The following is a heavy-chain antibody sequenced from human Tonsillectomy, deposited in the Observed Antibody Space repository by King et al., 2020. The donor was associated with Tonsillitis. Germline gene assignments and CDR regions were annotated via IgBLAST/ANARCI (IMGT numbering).Heavy chain of an antibody. CDR3: VTPGYDSSGYHSDY. CDR2: IYPGDSDT. D-gene: IGHD3-22*01. CDR1: GYSFTRYW. Sequence: QLVQSGAEVKKPGESLKISCKGSGYSFTRYWIAWVRQMPGKGLEWMGIIYPGDSDTRYSPSVQGQVTIPADKSISTAYLQWGSLKASDTAMYYCVTPGYDSSGYHSDYWGQGTLVTVSS. V-gene: IGHV5-51*01. J-gene: IGHJ4*02.